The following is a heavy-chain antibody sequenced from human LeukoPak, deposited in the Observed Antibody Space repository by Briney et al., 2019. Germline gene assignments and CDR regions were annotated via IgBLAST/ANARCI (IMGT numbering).Heavy chain of an antibody. Sequence: PSETLSLTCTVSNDSINSGTSFWSWIRQPAGKGLEWIGYIYYSGSTNYNPSLKSRVTISVDTSKNQFSLKLSSVTAADTAVYYCARETTAHGYFDYWGQGTLVTVSS. CDR3: ARETTAHGYFDY. D-gene: IGHD4-17*01. CDR2: IYYSGST. J-gene: IGHJ4*02. CDR1: NDSINSGTSF. V-gene: IGHV4-61*10.